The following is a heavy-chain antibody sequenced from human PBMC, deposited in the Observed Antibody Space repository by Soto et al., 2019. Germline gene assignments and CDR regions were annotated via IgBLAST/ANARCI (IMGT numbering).Heavy chain of an antibody. Sequence: PSETLSLTCTVSGGSISTYYWSWIRQPPGKGLEWIGYIYYTASTTNYNPSLKSRVTISVDTSKNQFSLNLSSVTAADTAVYYCARERAAETTYGWFDPWGQGTLVTVSS. V-gene: IGHV4-59*01. D-gene: IGHD4-17*01. CDR3: ARERAAETTYGWFDP. CDR2: IYYTASTT. J-gene: IGHJ5*02. CDR1: GGSISTYY.